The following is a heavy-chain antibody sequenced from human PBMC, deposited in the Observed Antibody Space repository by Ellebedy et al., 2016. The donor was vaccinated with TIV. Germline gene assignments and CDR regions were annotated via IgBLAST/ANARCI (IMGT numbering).Heavy chain of an antibody. D-gene: IGHD5-24*01. CDR2: ISTTNGT. J-gene: IGHJ4*02. CDR3: ATQLWNTEF. Sequence: PGGSLRLSCEASEATFSSYGISWGCQAPGKGLDWVSSISTTNGTHYADSVNVRFTISRDNPKNTLYLQMNILRVEATAVYYCATQLWNTEFWGQGTLVIVSS. CDR1: EATFSSYG. V-gene: IGHV3-23*01.